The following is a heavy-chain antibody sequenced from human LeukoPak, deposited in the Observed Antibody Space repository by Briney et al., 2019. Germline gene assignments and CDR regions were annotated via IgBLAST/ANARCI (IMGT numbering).Heavy chain of an antibody. Sequence: GGSLRLSCAASGFTFSDYWMTWVRQAPGKGLEWVANIKEDGTEKYYVDSVKGRFTVSRDNGKNALFLQMSSLTVEDTAVDYXAIERRQLFTSSWPYWGRGTLVTVST. CDR1: GFTFSDYW. CDR3: AIERRQLFTSSWPY. D-gene: IGHD6-13*01. V-gene: IGHV3-7*01. CDR2: IKEDGTEK. J-gene: IGHJ4*01.